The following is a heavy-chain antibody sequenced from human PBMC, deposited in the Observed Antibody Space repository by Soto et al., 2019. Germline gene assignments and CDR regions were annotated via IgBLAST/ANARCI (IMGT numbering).Heavy chain of an antibody. V-gene: IGHV4-39*01. Sequence: PSETLSLTCNVSGVSIIDTSYYWGWIRQPPGKGLEWIGTIYFSGTTFYNPSLKSRLTISVDTSKNQFSPRLRSVTAADTAVYYCARHGSYWGQGTLVTVSS. CDR1: GVSIIDTSYY. CDR2: IYFSGTT. CDR3: ARHGSY. J-gene: IGHJ4*02.